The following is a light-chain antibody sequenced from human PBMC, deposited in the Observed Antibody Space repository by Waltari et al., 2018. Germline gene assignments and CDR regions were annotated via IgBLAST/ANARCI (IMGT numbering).Light chain of an antibody. CDR3: NSFTTSTTWV. CDR1: SNDVGSYNR. Sequence: QSALTQSPSVSGSPGQSVTISCTGTSNDVGSYNRVSWYQQPPGTAPKLMIYEVSNRPSGVPDRCSGSKSGNTASLTISGLQPEDEADYYCNSFTTSTTWVFGGGTRVTVL. J-gene: IGLJ3*02. CDR2: EVS. V-gene: IGLV2-18*02.